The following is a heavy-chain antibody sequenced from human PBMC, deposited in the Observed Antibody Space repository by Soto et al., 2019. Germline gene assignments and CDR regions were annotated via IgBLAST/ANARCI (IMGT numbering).Heavy chain of an antibody. V-gene: IGHV3-30*18. CDR3: AKSVYNWNDGFFDY. CDR1: GFTFSTYG. CDR2: ISYDGNNK. D-gene: IGHD1-1*01. Sequence: QVQLVESGGGVVQPGRSLRLSCAASGFTFSTYGMHWVGQAPGKGLEWVAVISYDGNNKYYADSVKGRFTISRDNSKNTLYLQMSSLRAEDTAVYYCAKSVYNWNDGFFDYWGQGTLVTVSS. J-gene: IGHJ4*02.